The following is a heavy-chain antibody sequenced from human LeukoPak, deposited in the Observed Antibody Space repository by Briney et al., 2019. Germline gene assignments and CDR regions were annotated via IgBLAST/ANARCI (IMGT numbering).Heavy chain of an antibody. CDR3: AKDLRDGSGSYSPRDY. V-gene: IGHV3-30*02. Sequence: PGGSLRLSCAASGFTFSSYGMHWVRQAPGKGLEWVAFIRYDGSNKYYADSVKGRFTISRDNSKNTLYLQMNSLRAEDTAVYYCAKDLRDGSGSYSPRDYWGQGTLVTVSS. D-gene: IGHD3-10*01. J-gene: IGHJ4*02. CDR1: GFTFSSYG. CDR2: IRYDGSNK.